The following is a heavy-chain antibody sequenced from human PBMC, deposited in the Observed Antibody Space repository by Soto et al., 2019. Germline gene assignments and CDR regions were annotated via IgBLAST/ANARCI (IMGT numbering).Heavy chain of an antibody. CDR3: AGPLKGSGYYIAFDS. CDR2: SIPIFDTI. CDR1: GATFSSFA. V-gene: IGHV1-69*01. D-gene: IGHD3-3*01. J-gene: IGHJ4*02. Sequence: QVQLLQSGAEVKKPGSSVKVSCKASGATFSSFAFSLVRHAPGQGHEWMGVSIPIFDTINYAQKFQGRVTITADESTRTAYMELSSLTSEDTAVYYCAGPLKGSGYYIAFDSWGQGTLVIVSS.